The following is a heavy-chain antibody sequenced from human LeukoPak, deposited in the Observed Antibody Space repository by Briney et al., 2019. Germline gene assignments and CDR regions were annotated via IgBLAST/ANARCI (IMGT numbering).Heavy chain of an antibody. V-gene: IGHV3-33*01. CDR1: GFTFSSYG. CDR3: ARDQIAMVTSAFDI. D-gene: IGHD5-18*01. CDR2: IWYDGSNK. J-gene: IGHJ3*02. Sequence: PGGSLRLSCAASGFTFSSYGMHWVRQAPGKGLEWVAVIWYDGSNKYYADSVKGRFTISRDNSKNTLYLQMNSLRAKDTAVYYCARDQIAMVTSAFDIWGQGTMVTVSS.